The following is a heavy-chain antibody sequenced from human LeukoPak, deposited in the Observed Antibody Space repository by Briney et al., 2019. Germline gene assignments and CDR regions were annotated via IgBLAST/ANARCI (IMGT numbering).Heavy chain of an antibody. CDR1: GGSISSGGYY. J-gene: IGHJ4*02. D-gene: IGHD1-26*01. V-gene: IGHV4-31*03. CDR3: ARGSVGAPNDY. CDR2: IYYSGST. Sequence: SETLSLTCTVSGGSISSGGYYWSWIRQHPGKGLEWIGYIYYSGSTYYNPSLKSRVTISVDTSKNQFSLKLSSVTAADTAVYYCARGSVGAPNDYWGQGTLVTVSP.